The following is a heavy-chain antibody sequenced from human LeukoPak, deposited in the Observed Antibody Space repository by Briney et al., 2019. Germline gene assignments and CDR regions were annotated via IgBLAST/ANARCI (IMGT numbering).Heavy chain of an antibody. J-gene: IGHJ3*02. Sequence: SETLSLTCTVSGGSISSYYWSWIRQPPGKGLEWIGYIYYSGSTNYNPSLKSRVTISVDTSKNQFSLKLSSVTAADTAVYYCARAVNYYDSSGYFTEDAFDIWGQGTMVTVSS. V-gene: IGHV4-59*01. CDR2: IYYSGST. CDR1: GGSISSYY. D-gene: IGHD3-22*01. CDR3: ARAVNYYDSSGYFTEDAFDI.